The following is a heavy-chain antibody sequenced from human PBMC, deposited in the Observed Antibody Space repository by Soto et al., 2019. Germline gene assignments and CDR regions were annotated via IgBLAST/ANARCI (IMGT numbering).Heavy chain of an antibody. V-gene: IGHV3-30-3*01. CDR3: ARDRDYFDIRYFDY. Sequence: GVSLRLSCVGSDFTFSSYAMHWVRQAPGKGLEWVAVISYNGDNKYYADSVKGRFTISRDNSKHTLYLQMNSLRAEDTAVYYCARDRDYFDIRYFDYWGQGTLVTVSS. CDR2: ISYNGDNK. D-gene: IGHD3-22*01. CDR1: DFTFSSYA. J-gene: IGHJ4*02.